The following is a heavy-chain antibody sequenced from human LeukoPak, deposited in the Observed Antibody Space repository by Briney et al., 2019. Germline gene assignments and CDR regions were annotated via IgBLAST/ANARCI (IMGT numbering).Heavy chain of an antibody. CDR1: GFTFGSYA. Sequence: GGSLRLSCAASGFTFGSYAMYWVRQAPGKGLEWVSGIFGSGGSAHYADSVKGRFTISRDNSKNTVYLQMDSLRAEDTAIYYFAKTKTGYSSGRYPAWPIDHGGQGTRVPVPS. CDR2: IFGSGGSA. V-gene: IGHV3-23*01. CDR3: AKTKTGYSSGRYPAWPIDH. D-gene: IGHD2-15*01. J-gene: IGHJ4*02.